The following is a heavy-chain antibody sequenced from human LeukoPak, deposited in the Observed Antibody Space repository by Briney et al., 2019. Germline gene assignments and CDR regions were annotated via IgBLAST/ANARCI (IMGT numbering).Heavy chain of an antibody. Sequence: GSVKVSCKASGGTFSSYAISWVRQAPGQGLEWMGWISAYNGNTNYAQKLQGRVTMTTDTSTSTAYMELRSLRSDDTAVYYCARTVGEINWNRVNYMDVWGKGTTVTVSS. CDR3: ARTVGEINWNRVNYMDV. D-gene: IGHD1/OR15-1a*01. V-gene: IGHV1-18*01. CDR1: GGTFSSYA. J-gene: IGHJ6*03. CDR2: ISAYNGNT.